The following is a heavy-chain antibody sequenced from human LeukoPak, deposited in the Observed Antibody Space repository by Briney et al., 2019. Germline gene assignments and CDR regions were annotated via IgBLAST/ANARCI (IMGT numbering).Heavy chain of an antibody. V-gene: IGHV3-48*03. Sequence: PGGSLRLSCAASGFTFSTYDMNWVRQAPGKGLEWVSHISTTGTIVYYADAVKGRFTISRDNAKNSLYLQMNSLRAEDTAVYYCARAGSYNWNDGGGWFDPWGQGTLVTVSS. J-gene: IGHJ5*02. CDR1: GFTFSTYD. CDR3: ARAGSYNWNDGGGWFDP. CDR2: ISTTGTIV. D-gene: IGHD1-20*01.